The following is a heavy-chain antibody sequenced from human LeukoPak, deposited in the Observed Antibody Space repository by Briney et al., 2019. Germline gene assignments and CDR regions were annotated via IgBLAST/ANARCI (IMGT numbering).Heavy chain of an antibody. CDR1: GYTFTSYY. J-gene: IGHJ2*01. CDR2: INPSGGST. Sequence: ASVKVSCKASGYTFTSYYMHWVRQAPGQGLEWMGIINPSGGSTSYAQKFQGRVTMTRDTSTSTVYMELSSQRSEDTAVYYCARDAHSSSWYDWYFDLWGRGTLVTVSS. CDR3: ARDAHSSSWYDWYFDL. D-gene: IGHD6-13*01. V-gene: IGHV1-46*01.